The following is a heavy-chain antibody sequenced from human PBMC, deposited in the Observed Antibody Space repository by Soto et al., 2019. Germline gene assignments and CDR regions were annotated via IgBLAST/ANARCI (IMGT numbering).Heavy chain of an antibody. CDR2: IYYSGST. V-gene: IGHV4-59*01. CDR1: GGSISSYY. CDR3: ARDTGY. J-gene: IGHJ4*02. Sequence: PSETLSLTCTVSGGSISSYYWSWIRQPPGKGLEWIGYIYYSGSTNYNPSHKSRVTISVDTSKNQFSLKLSSVTAADTAVYYCARDTGYWGQGTLVTVSS.